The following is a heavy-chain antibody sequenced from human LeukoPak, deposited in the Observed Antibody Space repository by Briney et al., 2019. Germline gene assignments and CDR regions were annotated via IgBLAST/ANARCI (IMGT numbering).Heavy chain of an antibody. Sequence: GGSLRLSCAASGFTFSSYSMNWVRQAPGKGLEWVSYISSSSSTIYYADSVKGRFTISRDNAKNSLYLQMNSLRAEDTAVYYCARGQVAGTAYWGQGTLVTVSS. J-gene: IGHJ4*02. CDR1: GFTFSSYS. CDR2: ISSSSSTI. CDR3: ARGQVAGTAY. V-gene: IGHV3-48*01. D-gene: IGHD6-19*01.